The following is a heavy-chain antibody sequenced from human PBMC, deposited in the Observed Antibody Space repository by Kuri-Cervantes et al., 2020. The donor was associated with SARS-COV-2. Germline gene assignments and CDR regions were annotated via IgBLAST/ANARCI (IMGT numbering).Heavy chain of an antibody. D-gene: IGHD5-12*01. V-gene: IGHV4-61*09. CDR3: ARGTKVATSEYYHYMDV. CDR2: IYTSGST. Sequence: SETLSLTCTVSGGSISSGSYYWSWIRQPAGKGLEWIGYIYTSGSTNYNPSLKSRVTISMDTSKSQISLTLTSVTAADTAVYYCARGTKVATSEYYHYMDVWGKGTTVTVSS. CDR1: GGSISSGSYY. J-gene: IGHJ6*03.